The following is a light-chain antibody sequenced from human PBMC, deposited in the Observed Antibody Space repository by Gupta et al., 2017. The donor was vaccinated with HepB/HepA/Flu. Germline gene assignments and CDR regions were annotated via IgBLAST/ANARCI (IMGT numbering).Light chain of an antibody. CDR1: HSIGTS. CDR3: QQSYTMPWT. CDR2: GAS. Sequence: DTQLTPSPSPLSASVGDRVTITCRASHSIGTSLNWYHHKPGKAPKLLIYGASTLQGGVPSRFSGSGSGTDFTLTISSLQPEDFATFHCQQSYTMPWTFGQGTKVDFK. J-gene: IGKJ1*01. V-gene: IGKV1-39*01.